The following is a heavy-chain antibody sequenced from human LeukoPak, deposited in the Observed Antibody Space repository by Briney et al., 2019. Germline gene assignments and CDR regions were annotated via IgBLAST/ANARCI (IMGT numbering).Heavy chain of an antibody. CDR2: IRSKANSYAT. Sequence: GGSLRLSCAASGFTFSGSAMHWVRQASGKGLEWVGRIRSKANSYATAYAASVKGRFTISRDDSKNTAYLQMNSLKTEDTAVYYCTRQYSGSYHDAFDIWGQGTMVTVCS. D-gene: IGHD1-26*01. CDR3: TRQYSGSYHDAFDI. J-gene: IGHJ3*02. V-gene: IGHV3-73*01. CDR1: GFTFSGSA.